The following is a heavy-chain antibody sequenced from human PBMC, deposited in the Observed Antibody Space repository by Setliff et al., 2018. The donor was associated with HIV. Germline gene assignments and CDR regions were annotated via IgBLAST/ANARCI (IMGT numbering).Heavy chain of an antibody. CDR2: IHTNGST. CDR1: GGSMNENH. V-gene: IGHV4-4*08. CDR3: ARTGYAFDF. J-gene: IGHJ3*01. Sequence: AETLSLTCTVSGGSMNENHWSWLRQSPGKGLEWIAYIHTNGSTYFNHSFISRITISIDSSKNQFSLKLMSLTAADTAVYYCARTGYAFDFWGRGTMVTVSS.